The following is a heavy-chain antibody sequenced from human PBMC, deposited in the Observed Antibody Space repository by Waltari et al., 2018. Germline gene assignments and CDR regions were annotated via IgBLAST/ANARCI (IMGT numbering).Heavy chain of an antibody. D-gene: IGHD6-13*01. J-gene: IGHJ2*01. Sequence: QVQLQESGPGLVKPSETLSLTCAVSGYSISSGYYWGWIRQPPGKGLEWIGSIYHSGSTYYNPSLKSRVTISVDTSKNQFSLKLSSVTAADTAVYYCVRRPNGIAARGGYFDLWGRGTLVTVSS. CDR3: VRRPNGIAARGGYFDL. CDR1: GYSISSGYY. V-gene: IGHV4-38-2*01. CDR2: IYHSGST.